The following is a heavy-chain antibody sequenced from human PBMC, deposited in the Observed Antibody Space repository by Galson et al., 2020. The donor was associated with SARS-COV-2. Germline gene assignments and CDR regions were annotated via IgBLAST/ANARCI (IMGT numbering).Heavy chain of an antibody. D-gene: IGHD1-26*01. V-gene: IGHV3-30*04. CDR3: ARGGEWERPYYFEY. J-gene: IGHJ4*02. CDR1: GFTFSNYV. CDR2: ISSDGSNS. Sequence: GGSLRLSCAASGFTFSNYVMHWVRQAPGKGPEWVAVISSDGSNSFYADSLKGRFTISRDNSKSTLYLQMNSLRAEDTAVYYCARGGEWERPYYFEYWGQGTLVTVSS.